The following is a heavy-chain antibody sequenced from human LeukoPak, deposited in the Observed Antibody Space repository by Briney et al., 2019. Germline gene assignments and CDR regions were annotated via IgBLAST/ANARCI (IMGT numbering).Heavy chain of an antibody. Sequence: PSETLSLTCTVSGYSISSGYYWGWIRQSPGKGLEWIGSIYHSGSTYYNPSLKSRVTISVDTSKNQFSLKLSSVTAADTAVYYCARAGGNRSGFDYWGQGTLVTVSS. CDR1: GYSISSGYY. CDR2: IYHSGST. CDR3: ARAGGNRSGFDY. V-gene: IGHV4-38-2*02. J-gene: IGHJ4*02. D-gene: IGHD4-23*01.